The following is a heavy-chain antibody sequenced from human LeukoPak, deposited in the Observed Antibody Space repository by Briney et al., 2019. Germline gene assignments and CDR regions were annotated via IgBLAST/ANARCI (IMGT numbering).Heavy chain of an antibody. Sequence: SVNVSCTASAGTFSSYTISWVRQAHGQGHELKGSIIPILGIANYAQKFQGRVTITADKSTSTAYMELSSLRSADTAVYYCARGGEDIVVVPAASTGYNWFDPWGQGTLVTVSS. V-gene: IGHV1-69*02. J-gene: IGHJ5*02. CDR1: AGTFSSYT. D-gene: IGHD2-2*01. CDR3: ARGGEDIVVVPAASTGYNWFDP. CDR2: IIPILGIA.